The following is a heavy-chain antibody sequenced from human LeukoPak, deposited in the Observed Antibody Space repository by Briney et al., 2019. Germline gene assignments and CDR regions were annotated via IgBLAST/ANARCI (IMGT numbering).Heavy chain of an antibody. Sequence: GEPLKISCQGSGYSFTSSSVAWVRQMPGKGLEWMGIIYPGDSDTRYSPSFQGQATISADKSISTAYLQWSSLKASDTAMYYCARRDGGTGNWFDPWGQGTLVTVSS. CDR2: IYPGDSDT. J-gene: IGHJ5*02. CDR3: ARRDGGTGNWFDP. CDR1: GYSFTSSS. V-gene: IGHV5-51*01. D-gene: IGHD4-23*01.